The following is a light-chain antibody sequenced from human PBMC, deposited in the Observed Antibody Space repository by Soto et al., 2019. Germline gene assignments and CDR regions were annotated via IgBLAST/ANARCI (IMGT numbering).Light chain of an antibody. CDR3: SSYTRM. CDR1: SSDVGDYNY. CDR2: EVN. J-gene: IGLJ3*02. Sequence: QSVLTQPASVSGSPGQSITISCTGTSSDVGDYNYVSWYQQHSGKAPKLMIYEVNNRPSGVSDRFSGSKSGNTAYLTISGLQAEDEADYYCSSYTRMFGGGTKLTVL. V-gene: IGLV2-14*01.